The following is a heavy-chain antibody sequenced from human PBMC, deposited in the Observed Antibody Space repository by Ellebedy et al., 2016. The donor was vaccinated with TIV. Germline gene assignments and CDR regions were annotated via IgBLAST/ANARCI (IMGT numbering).Heavy chain of an antibody. CDR1: GFSLSTSGVG. CDR3: APRSSSFVYDY. V-gene: IGHV2-5*01. D-gene: IGHD6-6*01. CDR2: IYWNDDK. Sequence: SGPTLVKPTQTLTLTCTFSGFSLSTSGVGVGWIRQPPGKALEWLALIYWNDDKRYSPSLKSRLTITKDTSKNQVVLTMTNMDPVDTATYYCAPRSSSFVYDYWGQGTLVTVSS. J-gene: IGHJ4*02.